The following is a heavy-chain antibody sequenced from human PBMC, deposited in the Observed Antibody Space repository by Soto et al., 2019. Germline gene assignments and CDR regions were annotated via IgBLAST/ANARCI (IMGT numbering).Heavy chain of an antibody. V-gene: IGHV3-7*03. D-gene: IGHD3-3*01. CDR2: IKQDGSEK. J-gene: IGHJ4*02. Sequence: GSLRLGGAASGFPVSSYWMSWVRQAPGKGLEWVANIKQDGSEKYYVDSVKGRFTISRDNAKNSLYLQMNSLRAEDTAVYYCARGPEWLLTFDYWGQGTLVTVSS. CDR1: GFPVSSYW. CDR3: ARGPEWLLTFDY.